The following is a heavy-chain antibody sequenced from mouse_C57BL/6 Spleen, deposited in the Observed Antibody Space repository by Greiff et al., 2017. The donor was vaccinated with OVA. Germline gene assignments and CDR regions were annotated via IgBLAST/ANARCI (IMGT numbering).Heavy chain of an antibody. CDR3: ARHVGYGSRNWYFDV. Sequence: EVKFEASGGGLVQPGGSLTLSCAASGFPFSVYGLSWVRQAPRPGPEWVAFISNLAYSIYYAATVTGRFPISRENAKNTLYLEMSSLRSEDTAMYYCARHVGYGSRNWYFDVWGTGTTVTVSS. J-gene: IGHJ1*03. D-gene: IGHD1-1*01. V-gene: IGHV5-15*04. CDR2: ISNLAYSI. CDR1: GFPFSVYG.